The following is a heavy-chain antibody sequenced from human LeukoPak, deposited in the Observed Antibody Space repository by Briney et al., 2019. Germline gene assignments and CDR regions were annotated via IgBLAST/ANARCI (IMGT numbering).Heavy chain of an antibody. CDR3: ARDSPRGYSGYDGGYYYGMDI. CDR1: GYTFTRYG. J-gene: IGHJ6*02. D-gene: IGHD5-12*01. Sequence: ASVKVSCKASGYTFTRYGISWVRQAPGQGLEWMGWISGHNGQTKYAQKFQGRVTITADKSTSTAYMELSSLRSEDTAVYYCARDSPRGYSGYDGGYYYGMDIWGQGTTVTVSS. CDR2: ISGHNGQT. V-gene: IGHV1-18*01.